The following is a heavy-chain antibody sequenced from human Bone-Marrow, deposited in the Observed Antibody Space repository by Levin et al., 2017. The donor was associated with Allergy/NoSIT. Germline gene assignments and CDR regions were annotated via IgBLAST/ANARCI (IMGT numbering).Heavy chain of an antibody. CDR2: ISWDGSST. CDR1: GFNFDDYA. D-gene: IGHD3-16*02. V-gene: IGHV3-43D*03. Sequence: PGGSLRLSCAASGFNFDDYAMNWVRQAPGKALEWVSLISWDGSSTHYAGSVKGRFTISRDNSKNSLYLLMNSLRPEDTAFYYCTKKGPRGDFSTDWYFDLWGRGTLVTVSS. CDR3: TKKGPRGDFSTDWYFDL. J-gene: IGHJ2*01.